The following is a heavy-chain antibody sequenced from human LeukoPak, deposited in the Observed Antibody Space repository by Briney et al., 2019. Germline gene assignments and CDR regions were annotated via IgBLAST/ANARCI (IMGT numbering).Heavy chain of an antibody. V-gene: IGHV4-59*03. J-gene: IGHJ4*02. CDR3: AGGIAVAATY. CDR1: GGSLSGFY. Sequence: SETLSLTCTVSGGSLSGFYWSWIRQPPGAGLEWIGYVYYSGSTTYNPSLKSRVTISVDTSKNQFSLRLGSVTAADTAVYYCAGGIAVAATYWGQGTLVTVSS. D-gene: IGHD6-19*01. CDR2: VYYSGST.